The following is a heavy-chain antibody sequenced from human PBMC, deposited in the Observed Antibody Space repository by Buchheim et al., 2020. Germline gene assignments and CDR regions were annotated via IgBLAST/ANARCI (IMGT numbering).Heavy chain of an antibody. J-gene: IGHJ4*02. Sequence: QVQLQQWGAGLLKPSETLSLTCAVYGGSFSGYYWSWIRQPPGKGLEWIGEINHSGSTNYNPSLKSRVTISVDTSKNQFSLKRSSVTAADTAVYYCARARYNWKGYHYFDYWGQGTL. CDR2: INHSGST. V-gene: IGHV4-34*01. CDR3: ARARYNWKGYHYFDY. D-gene: IGHD1-1*01. CDR1: GGSFSGYY.